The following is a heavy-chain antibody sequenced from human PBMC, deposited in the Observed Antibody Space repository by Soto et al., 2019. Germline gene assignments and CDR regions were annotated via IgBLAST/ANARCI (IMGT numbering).Heavy chain of an antibody. CDR1: AYNFINYY. CDR3: ARDGWFSALRIPFGMDV. J-gene: IGHJ6*02. Sequence: ASVKVSCKASAYNFINYYIHWSRQAPGQGLEWMGIINPNGGSTTYAQKFQGRVTLTRDTSTSTVYMDLSSLTSEDTAIYYCARDGWFSALRIPFGMDVWGQGTTVPVSS. V-gene: IGHV1-46*01. D-gene: IGHD3-3*01. CDR2: INPNGGST.